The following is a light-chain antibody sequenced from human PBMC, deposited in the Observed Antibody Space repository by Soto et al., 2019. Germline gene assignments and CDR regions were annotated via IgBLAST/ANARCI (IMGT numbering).Light chain of an antibody. Sequence: QSFLTQPPSASGSPGQSVTISCTGTSSDVGGYNYVSWYQQHPGKAPKLMIYEVSKRPSGVPDRFSGSKSGNTASLTVSGLQAEDEADYYCSSYAGSNAYVLGTGTKV. CDR2: EVS. CDR1: SSDVGGYNY. CDR3: SSYAGSNAYV. J-gene: IGLJ1*01. V-gene: IGLV2-8*01.